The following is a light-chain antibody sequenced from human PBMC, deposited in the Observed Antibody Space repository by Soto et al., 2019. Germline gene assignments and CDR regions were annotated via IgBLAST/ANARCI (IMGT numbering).Light chain of an antibody. V-gene: IGLV2-14*01. CDR3: SSYTSSGV. CDR1: SSNIGGHNY. Sequence: QSVLTQPASVSGSPGQSITISCTGTSSNIGGHNYVSWYQQHPGKAPKLIISEVSNRPSGVSNRFSASKSGNTASLTISGLQAEDEADYYCSSYTSSGVFGGGTKLTVL. J-gene: IGLJ3*02. CDR2: EVS.